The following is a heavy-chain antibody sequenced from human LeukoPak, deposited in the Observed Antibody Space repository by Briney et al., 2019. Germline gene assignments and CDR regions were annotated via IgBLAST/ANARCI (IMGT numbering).Heavy chain of an antibody. CDR2: ITSSSTYI. CDR3: ARVVTWYFDL. J-gene: IGHJ2*01. V-gene: IGHV3-21*01. Sequence: GGSLRLSCAASGFTFSSYSINWVRQAPGKGLEWVSSITSSSTYIYYADSVRGRFTISRDNAKNSLYLQMNSLRAEDTAVYYCARVVTWYFDLWGRGTLVTVSS. CDR1: GFTFSSYS. D-gene: IGHD5-18*01.